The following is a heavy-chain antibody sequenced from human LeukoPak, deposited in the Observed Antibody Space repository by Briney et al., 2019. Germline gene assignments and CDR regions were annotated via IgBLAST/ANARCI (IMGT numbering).Heavy chain of an antibody. CDR1: GGSISSYY. V-gene: IGHV4-4*07. CDR3: VKDRGSHVTDY. CDR2: IYTSGST. Sequence: PSETLSLTCTVSGGSISSYYWSWIRQPAGKGLEWIGRIYTSGSTNYNPSLKSRVTISVDTSKNQFSLKLTSVSAADTAVYYCVKDRGSHVTDYWGQGTLVTVSS. J-gene: IGHJ4*02. D-gene: IGHD1-26*01.